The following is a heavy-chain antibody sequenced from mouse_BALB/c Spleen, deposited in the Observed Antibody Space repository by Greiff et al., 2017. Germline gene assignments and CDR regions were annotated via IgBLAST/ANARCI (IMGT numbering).Heavy chain of an antibody. CDR1: GFAFSSYD. J-gene: IGHJ4*01. V-gene: IGHV5-12-1*01. Sequence: EVMLVESGGGLVKPGGSLKLSCAASGFAFSSYDMSWVRQTPEKRLEWVAYISSGGGSTYYPDTVKGRFTISRDNAKNTLYLQMSSLKSEDTAMYYCARHDDGYYYYAMDYWGQGTSVTVSS. D-gene: IGHD2-3*01. CDR2: ISSGGGST. CDR3: ARHDDGYYYYAMDY.